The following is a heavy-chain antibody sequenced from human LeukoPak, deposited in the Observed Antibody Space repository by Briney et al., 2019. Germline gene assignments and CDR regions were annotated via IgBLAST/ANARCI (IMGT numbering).Heavy chain of an antibody. J-gene: IGHJ4*02. Sequence: GGSLRLPCAASGFTFSSYAMHWVRQAPGKGLEWVSTIGGSGSHTYHADSVKGRFTVSRDNSKNTLYLQLNSLRAEDTAVYYCAVGGRGSYYPYYFDNWGQGTLVTVSS. V-gene: IGHV3-23*01. CDR2: IGGSGSHT. CDR3: AVGGRGSYYPYYFDN. CDR1: GFTFSSYA. D-gene: IGHD1-26*01.